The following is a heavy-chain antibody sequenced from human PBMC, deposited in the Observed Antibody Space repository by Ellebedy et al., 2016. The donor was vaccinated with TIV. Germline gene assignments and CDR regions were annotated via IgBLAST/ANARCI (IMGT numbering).Heavy chain of an antibody. Sequence: GESLKISCAASGFTFTSYPMHWVRQAPGKGLEWVAVISTDGTNAHYLESVKGRLTISRDNSKNTLYLQMNSLRAEDTAVYYCARVGGSGYFDYWGQGTLVTVSS. J-gene: IGHJ4*02. CDR2: ISTDGTNA. CDR3: ARVGGSGYFDY. D-gene: IGHD3-10*01. CDR1: GFTFTSYP. V-gene: IGHV3-30-3*01.